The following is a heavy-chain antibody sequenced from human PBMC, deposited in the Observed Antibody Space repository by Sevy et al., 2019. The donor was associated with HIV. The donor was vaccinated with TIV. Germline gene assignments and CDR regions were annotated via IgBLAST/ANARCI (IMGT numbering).Heavy chain of an antibody. V-gene: IGHV3-74*01. CDR2: IKNDGSNR. J-gene: IGHJ3*01. CDR1: GFTFSNYG. Sequence: GGSLRLSCAASGFTFSNYGMHWVRQAPGKGLVWVSRIKNDGSNRDSADSVKGRFFISRDNAKKLLYLQMNSLRAEDTAVYYCAREEDTVLVPTAVDAFDFWGQGTMVTVSS. D-gene: IGHD2-2*01. CDR3: AREEDTVLVPTAVDAFDF.